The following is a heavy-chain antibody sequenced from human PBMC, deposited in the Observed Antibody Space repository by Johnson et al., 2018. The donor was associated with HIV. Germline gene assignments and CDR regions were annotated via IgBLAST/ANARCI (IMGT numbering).Heavy chain of an antibody. V-gene: IGHV3-33*08. CDR3: ARLRGAFDS. CDR2: IWYDGSNK. J-gene: IGHJ3*02. Sequence: VQVVESGGGLVKPEGSLRLSCAASGFTFSRYGMHWVRQAPGKGLEWVAVIWYDGSNKNYTESVKGRFSISRDNSKNTLYLQINSLRAEDTAVYYCARLRGAFDSWGQGTMVTVSS. CDR1: GFTFSRYG.